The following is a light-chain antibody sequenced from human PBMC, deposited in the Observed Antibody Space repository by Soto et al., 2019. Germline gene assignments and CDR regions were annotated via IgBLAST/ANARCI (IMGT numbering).Light chain of an antibody. Sequence: QSALTQPASVSGSPGQSITISCTGTSTDVGGYSYVSWYQHHPGKAPKLIIYEVTNRPSGISNRFSGSKSGNAASLTISGLQAEDEADYYCSSYTSTTTPVLFGGGTKLTV. CDR2: EVT. CDR3: SSYTSTTTPVL. J-gene: IGLJ2*01. V-gene: IGLV2-14*01. CDR1: STDVGGYSY.